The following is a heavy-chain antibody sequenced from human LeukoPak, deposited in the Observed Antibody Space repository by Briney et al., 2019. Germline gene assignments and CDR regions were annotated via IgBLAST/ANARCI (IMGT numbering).Heavy chain of an antibody. CDR1: GGSFSGYY. V-gene: IGHV4-34*01. J-gene: IGHJ4*02. CDR2: INHSGST. CDR3: ARASLVGATIFDY. Sequence: KPSETLSLTCAVYGGSFSGYYWSWIRQPPGKGLEWIGEINHSGSTNYNPSPKSRVTISVDTSKNQFSLKLSSVTAADTAVYYCARASLVGATIFDYWGQGTLVTVSS. D-gene: IGHD1-26*01.